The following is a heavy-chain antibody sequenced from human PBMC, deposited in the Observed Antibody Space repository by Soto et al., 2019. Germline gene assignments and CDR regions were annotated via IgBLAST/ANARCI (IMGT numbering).Heavy chain of an antibody. Sequence: PGGSLRLSCAASGFPFSSYGMYWVRQAPGKGLEWVAVISYDGSNKYYADSVKGRFTISRDNSKNTLYLQLTSLRAEDTAVYYCAKEEGKMATITGIDYWGQGALVTVSS. D-gene: IGHD5-12*01. J-gene: IGHJ4*02. CDR2: ISYDGSNK. CDR3: AKEEGKMATITGIDY. V-gene: IGHV3-30*18. CDR1: GFPFSSYG.